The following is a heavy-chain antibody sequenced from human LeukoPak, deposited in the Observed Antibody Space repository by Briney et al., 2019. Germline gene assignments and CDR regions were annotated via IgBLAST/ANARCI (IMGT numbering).Heavy chain of an antibody. Sequence: SETLSLTCTVSGGSISSSSYYWGWVRQPPGKGLEWIGSIYYSGSTYYNPSLKSRVTISVDTSKNQFSLNLSSVTAADTAVYYCARLYYDSSGYYQICYFDYWGQGTLVTVSS. CDR1: GGSISSSSYY. CDR3: ARLYYDSSGYYQICYFDY. CDR2: IYYSGST. D-gene: IGHD3-22*01. J-gene: IGHJ4*02. V-gene: IGHV4-39*01.